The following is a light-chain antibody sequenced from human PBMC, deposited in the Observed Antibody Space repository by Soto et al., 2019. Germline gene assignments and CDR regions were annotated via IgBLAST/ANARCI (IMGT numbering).Light chain of an antibody. CDR3: SSYSISTAYL. Sequence: QSVLTQPASVSGSPGQSITISCTVTSSDVGGYDYVSRYQLHPGKAPKLMVFEVSNRPSGVSYRFSGSKSGNTASLTISGLQAEDEADYFFSSYSISTAYLFGTGTKVTVL. CDR1: SSDVGGYDY. CDR2: EVS. J-gene: IGLJ1*01. V-gene: IGLV2-14*01.